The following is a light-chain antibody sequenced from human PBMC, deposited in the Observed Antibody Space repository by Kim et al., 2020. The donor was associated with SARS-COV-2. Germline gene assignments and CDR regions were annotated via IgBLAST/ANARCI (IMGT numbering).Light chain of an antibody. CDR3: QQYGSSPT. CDR1: QIVSSNY. CDR2: GAS. Sequence: EILVTQSPGTLSLSPGERATLSCRASQIVSSNYLAWYQQKPGQAPRLLIHGASSRATGIPDRFSGSGSGTDFTLTISRLEPEDFAVYYCQQYGSSPTFGQGTKVDIK. V-gene: IGKV3-20*01. J-gene: IGKJ1*01.